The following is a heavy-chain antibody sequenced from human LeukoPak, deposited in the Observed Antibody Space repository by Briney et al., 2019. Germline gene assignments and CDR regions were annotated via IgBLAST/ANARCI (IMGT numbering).Heavy chain of an antibody. CDR3: ARGLDGCNEYYYYYYGMDV. Sequence: GGSLRLSCAASGFTFSSYAMHWVRQAPGKGLEWVAVISYDGSNKYYADSVKGRFTISRDNSKNTLYLQMNSLRAEDTAVYYCARGLDGCNEYYYYYYGMDVWGQGTTVAVSS. CDR1: GFTFSSYA. D-gene: IGHD5-24*01. J-gene: IGHJ6*02. V-gene: IGHV3-30-3*01. CDR2: ISYDGSNK.